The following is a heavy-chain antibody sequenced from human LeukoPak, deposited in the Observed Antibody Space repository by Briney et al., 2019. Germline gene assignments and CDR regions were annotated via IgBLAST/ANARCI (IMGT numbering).Heavy chain of an antibody. V-gene: IGHV3-66*01. CDR2: IYSGGST. D-gene: IGHD4-17*01. Sequence: PGGSLRLSCAASGFTVSSNYMSWVRQAPGKGLEWVSVIYSGGSTYYADSVKGRFTISRDNAKNTLYLQMNSLRAEDTAVYYCARGAAYGDYDYWGQGTLVTVSS. CDR1: GFTVSSNY. J-gene: IGHJ4*02. CDR3: ARGAAYGDYDY.